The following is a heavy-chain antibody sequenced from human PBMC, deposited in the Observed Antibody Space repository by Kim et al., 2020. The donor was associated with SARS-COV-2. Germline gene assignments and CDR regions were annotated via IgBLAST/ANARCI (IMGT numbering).Heavy chain of an antibody. V-gene: IGHV3-21*01. CDR3: ATVGSYSYDGSGAREAFDI. D-gene: IGHD3-22*01. J-gene: IGHJ3*02. CDR1: GFNFGDTG. Sequence: GGSLRLSCAASGFNFGDTGLNWVRQAPGKGLEWVSSISGLSTYIYYKDSVEGRFTISRDNAKNSLYLQMQNLRVEDTGVYYCATVGSYSYDGSGAREAFDIWGQGTLVTVSS. CDR2: ISGLSTYI.